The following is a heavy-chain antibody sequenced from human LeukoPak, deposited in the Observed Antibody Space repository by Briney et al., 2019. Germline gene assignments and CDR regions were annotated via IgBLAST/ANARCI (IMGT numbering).Heavy chain of an antibody. CDR1: GGSISGYY. Sequence: SETLSLTCTVSGGSISGYYWSWIRQPPGKGLEWIGYIYTSGSTNYNPSLKSRVTTSVDTSKNQFSLKLSSVTAADTAVYYCARRQQLVRVGYYYYYMDVWGKGTTVTVSS. CDR2: IYTSGST. J-gene: IGHJ6*03. CDR3: ARRQQLVRVGYYYYYMDV. D-gene: IGHD6-6*01. V-gene: IGHV4-4*09.